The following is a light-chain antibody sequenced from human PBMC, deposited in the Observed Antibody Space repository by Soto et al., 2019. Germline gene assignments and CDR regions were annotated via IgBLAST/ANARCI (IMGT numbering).Light chain of an antibody. CDR3: SSYTSSSTLRV. CDR2: DVN. Sequence: QSVLTQPASVSGSPGQAITISCTGTSSDVGGYNYVSWYQQHPGKAPKLMIYDVNNRPSGVSNRFSGSKSGNTASLTISGLQAEDEADYSCSSYTSSSTLRVFGTGTKVTVL. CDR1: SSDVGGYNY. V-gene: IGLV2-14*01. J-gene: IGLJ1*01.